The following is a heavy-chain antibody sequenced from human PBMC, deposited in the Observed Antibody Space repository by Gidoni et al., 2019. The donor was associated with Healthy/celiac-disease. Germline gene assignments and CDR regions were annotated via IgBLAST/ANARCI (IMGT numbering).Heavy chain of an antibody. J-gene: IGHJ4*02. Sequence: EVQLLESGGGLVQPGGALRLSGAASGFTFSSHAMSWVGKAPGKGLECVSAISGSGGSTYYAESVKGRFTISRDNSKNTLYLQMNSLRAEDTAVYYCAKGDIAARYFDYWGQGTLVTVSS. CDR1: GFTFSSHA. CDR2: ISGSGGST. V-gene: IGHV3-23*01. D-gene: IGHD6-6*01. CDR3: AKGDIAARYFDY.